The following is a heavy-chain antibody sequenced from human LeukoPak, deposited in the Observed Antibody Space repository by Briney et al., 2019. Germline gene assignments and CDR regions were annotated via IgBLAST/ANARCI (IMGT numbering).Heavy chain of an antibody. D-gene: IGHD3-3*01. Sequence: KPSETLSLTCTVSGGSISSSSYYWGWIRQPPGKGLEWIGSIYYSGSTYYNPSLKSRVTISVDTSKNQFSLKLSSVTAADTAVYYCARHVYDFWSGVLNGYYYMDVWGKGTTVTVSS. CDR1: GGSISSSSYY. V-gene: IGHV4-39*01. CDR2: IYYSGST. J-gene: IGHJ6*03. CDR3: ARHVYDFWSGVLNGYYYMDV.